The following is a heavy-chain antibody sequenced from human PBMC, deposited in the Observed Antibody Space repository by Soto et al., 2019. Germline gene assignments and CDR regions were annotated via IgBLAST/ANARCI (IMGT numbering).Heavy chain of an antibody. CDR3: ARARGYCSGGSCSRRILGGMDV. CDR1: GYTFTSYG. V-gene: IGHV1-18*01. J-gene: IGHJ6*02. Sequence: ASVKVSCKASGYTFTSYGISWVRQAPGQGLEWMGWISAYNGNTNYAQKLQGRVTMTTDTSTSTAYMELRSLRSDDTAVYYCARARGYCSGGSCSRRILGGMDVWGQGTTVTVSS. D-gene: IGHD2-15*01. CDR2: ISAYNGNT.